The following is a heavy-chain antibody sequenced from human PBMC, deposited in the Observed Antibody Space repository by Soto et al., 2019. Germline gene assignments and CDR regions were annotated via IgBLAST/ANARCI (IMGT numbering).Heavy chain of an antibody. CDR2: IYWDDDK. CDR1: GFSLSTSGVG. V-gene: IGHV2-5*02. CDR3: AHKGHYYDSSGYYYYYGMDV. D-gene: IGHD3-22*01. Sequence: QITLKESGPTLVKPTQTLTLTCTFSGFSLSTSGVGVGWIRQPPGKALEWLALIYWDDDKRYSPSLKSRLTITKKSSKNQVVLTMTNLDPVDTATYHCAHKGHYYDSSGYYYYYGMDVWGQGTTVTVSS. J-gene: IGHJ6*02.